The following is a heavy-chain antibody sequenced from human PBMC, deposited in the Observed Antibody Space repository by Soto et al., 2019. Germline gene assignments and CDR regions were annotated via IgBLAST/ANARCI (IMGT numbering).Heavy chain of an antibody. D-gene: IGHD2-2*02. Sequence: ASVKVSCKASGGTFSSYAISWVRQAPGQGLEWMGGIVPMFATTKYAQRFQGRVTITADESTSTAYMELSSLRSEDTAVYYCARYCSSPSCYIIGENYFDYWGQGTLVTVSS. CDR2: IVPMFATT. V-gene: IGHV1-69*13. CDR1: GGTFSSYA. CDR3: ARYCSSPSCYIIGENYFDY. J-gene: IGHJ4*02.